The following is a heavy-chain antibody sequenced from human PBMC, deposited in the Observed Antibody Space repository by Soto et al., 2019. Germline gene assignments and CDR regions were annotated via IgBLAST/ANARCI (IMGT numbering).Heavy chain of an antibody. Sequence: PRLSCTASGFTFGGYAMSWFRQAPGNGLEWVGFIRSKAYGGTTEYDASVKGRFTISRDDSKSIAYLQMNSLKTEDTAVYYCESRGDYYYGMDVWGQGTTVTVSS. D-gene: IGHD2-2*01. CDR1: GFTFGGYA. CDR2: IRSKAYGGTT. J-gene: IGHJ6*02. V-gene: IGHV3-49*03. CDR3: ESRGDYYYGMDV.